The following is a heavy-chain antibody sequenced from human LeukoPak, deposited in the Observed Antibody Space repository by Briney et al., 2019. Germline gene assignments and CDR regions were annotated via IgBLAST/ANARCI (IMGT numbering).Heavy chain of an antibody. CDR3: ARVEVRYDFWSGSPPLGMDV. Sequence: SETLSLTCTVSGGSISSGGYYWSWIRQHPGKGLECIGYIYYSGSTYYNASLKSRVTISVDTSKNQFSLKLSSVTAADTAVYYCARVEVRYDFWSGSPPLGMDVWGKGTTVTVSS. V-gene: IGHV4-31*03. J-gene: IGHJ6*03. D-gene: IGHD3-3*01. CDR1: GGSISSGGYY. CDR2: IYYSGST.